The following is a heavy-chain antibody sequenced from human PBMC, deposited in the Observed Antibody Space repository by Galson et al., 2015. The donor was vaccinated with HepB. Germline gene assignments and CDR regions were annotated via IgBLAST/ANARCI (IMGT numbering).Heavy chain of an antibody. CDR2: MNPNSGNT. V-gene: IGHV1-8*01. J-gene: IGHJ4*02. CDR1: GCTFTNYE. CDR3: ARGSGSSPHFDH. D-gene: IGHD6-6*01. Sequence: SVKVSCKASGCTFTNYEINWVRQAAGQGLEWMGWMNPNSGNTGYAQKFQGRVSMTRITSISTAYMEVSSLRSEDTAVYYCARGSGSSPHFDHRGQGTLVTASS.